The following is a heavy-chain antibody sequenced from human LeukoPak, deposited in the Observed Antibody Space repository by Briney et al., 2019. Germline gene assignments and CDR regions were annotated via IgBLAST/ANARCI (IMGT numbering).Heavy chain of an antibody. V-gene: IGHV3-48*04. Sequence: GASLRLSCAASGFTFSDYSMNWVRQAPGKGLEWISWVGISSGNTKYAASVKGRFTISGDNAKNSPYLQMNSLRVEDTAVYYCARDHNYAFDNWGQGTLVTVSS. CDR2: VGISSGNT. CDR1: GFTFSDYS. D-gene: IGHD1-1*01. CDR3: ARDHNYAFDN. J-gene: IGHJ4*02.